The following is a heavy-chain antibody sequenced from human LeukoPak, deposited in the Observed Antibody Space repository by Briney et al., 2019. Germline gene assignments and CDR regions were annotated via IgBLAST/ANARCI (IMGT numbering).Heavy chain of an antibody. Sequence: GGSLRLSCAASGFTFSSYWMHWVRQAPGKGLVWVSRIHSDGSITSYADSVKGRLTVSRDNAKNTLYLQMNSLRADDTAVYYCARDRTTVTVFDYWGQGTLVTVSS. D-gene: IGHD4-17*01. CDR3: ARDRTTVTVFDY. J-gene: IGHJ4*02. V-gene: IGHV3-74*01. CDR1: GFTFSSYW. CDR2: IHSDGSIT.